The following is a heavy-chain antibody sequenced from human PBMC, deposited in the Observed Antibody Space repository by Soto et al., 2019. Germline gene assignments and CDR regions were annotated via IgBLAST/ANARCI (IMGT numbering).Heavy chain of an antibody. CDR1: GFTFSNYW. CDR2: INSDGTRT. CDR3: ARVAVGYYYMDV. Sequence: EVQLVESGGGLVQPGGSLRLYCAASGFTFSNYWMHWVRQAPGKGLVWVSRINSDGTRTNYADSVKGRFTISRDNAENTLYLQMNSLTAEDTAVYYCARVAVGYYYMDVWGKGTTVTVSS. V-gene: IGHV3-74*01. J-gene: IGHJ6*03.